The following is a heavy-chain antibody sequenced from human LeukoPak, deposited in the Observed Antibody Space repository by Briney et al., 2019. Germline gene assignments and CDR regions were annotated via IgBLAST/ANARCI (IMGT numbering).Heavy chain of an antibody. J-gene: IGHJ4*02. CDR1: GDSISSYY. V-gene: IGHV4-59*01. D-gene: IGHD1-26*01. Sequence: SETLSITCTGSGDSISSYYWSWIRQPPGKGLEWIGYIYYSGSTNYNPSLKSRVTISVDTSKNQFSLKLSSVTAADTAVYYCARLYSGSYSSLDYWGQGTLVTVSS. CDR3: ARLYSGSYSSLDY. CDR2: IYYSGST.